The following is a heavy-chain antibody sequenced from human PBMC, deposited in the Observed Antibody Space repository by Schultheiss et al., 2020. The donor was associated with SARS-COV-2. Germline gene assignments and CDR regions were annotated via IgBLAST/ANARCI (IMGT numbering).Heavy chain of an antibody. CDR1: GYTFTSYD. CDR2: MNPNSGNT. D-gene: IGHD5-12*01. CDR3: APSLRGYSGYVYGMDV. Sequence: ASVKVSCKASGYTFTSYDINWVRQATGQGLEWLGWMNPNSGNTGYAQKFQGRVTMTRNTSISTAYMELSSLRSEDTAVYYCAPSLRGYSGYVYGMDVWGQGTTVTVSS. J-gene: IGHJ6*02. V-gene: IGHV1-8*01.